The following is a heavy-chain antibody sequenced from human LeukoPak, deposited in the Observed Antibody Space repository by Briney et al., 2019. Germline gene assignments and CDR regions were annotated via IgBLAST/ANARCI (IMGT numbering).Heavy chain of an antibody. CDR1: GGSFSGYY. V-gene: IGHV4-34*01. CDR2: INHSGST. D-gene: IGHD4-17*01. Sequence: SETLSLTCAVYGGSFSGYYWSWIRQPPGKGLEWIGEINHSGSTNHNPSLKSRVTLSVDTSKNQFSLKLSSVTAADTAVYYCARGGVARWRDYYYYYYYGMDVWGEGTTVTVSS. CDR3: ARGGVARWRDYYYYYYYGMDV. J-gene: IGHJ6*04.